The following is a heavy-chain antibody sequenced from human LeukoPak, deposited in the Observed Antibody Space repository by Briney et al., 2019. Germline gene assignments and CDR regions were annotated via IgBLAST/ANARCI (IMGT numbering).Heavy chain of an antibody. D-gene: IGHD3-10*01. CDR2: ISGSGGST. CDR3: AKNYASGGFYRRGDF. Sequence: GGSLRLSCAGSRFTFDNYAMTWVRQAPGKGLEWVSGISGSGGSTFYADSVKGRFTISRDNSKNTLYLQMNSVRAEDTAVYYFAKNYASGGFYRRGDFWGQGALVTVSS. V-gene: IGHV3-23*01. J-gene: IGHJ4*02. CDR1: RFTFDNYA.